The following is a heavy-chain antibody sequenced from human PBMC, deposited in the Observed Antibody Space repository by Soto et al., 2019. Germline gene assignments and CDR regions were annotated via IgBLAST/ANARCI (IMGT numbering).Heavy chain of an antibody. D-gene: IGHD6-13*01. CDR1: GGSISGYY. V-gene: IGHV4-59*01. J-gene: IGHJ6*02. CDR2: IYYRGST. Sequence: SESLSLTCDVSGGSISGYYRSWIRQSPGKGLEYIGDIYYRGSTNYNSSLKSRVTMTVDTSRNQFSLKMNSVTAADTAVYYYARQQLLPCYYAFDVWGQGTTVTVSS. CDR3: ARQQLLPCYYAFDV.